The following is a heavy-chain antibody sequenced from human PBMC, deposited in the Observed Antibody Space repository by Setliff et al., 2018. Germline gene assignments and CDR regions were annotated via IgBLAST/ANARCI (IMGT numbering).Heavy chain of an antibody. CDR1: GYRLIEVS. V-gene: IGHV1-24*01. D-gene: IGHD5-12*01. Sequence: GASVKVSCKVSGYRLIEVSMHWVRQDPGKGREWMGGFDPEDGETIYAQKFQGRVTMTEDTSTDTAYMELSSLRSEDTAVYYCATVDIVATITGGYYFDYWGQGTLVTVSS. J-gene: IGHJ4*02. CDR3: ATVDIVATITGGYYFDY. CDR2: FDPEDGET.